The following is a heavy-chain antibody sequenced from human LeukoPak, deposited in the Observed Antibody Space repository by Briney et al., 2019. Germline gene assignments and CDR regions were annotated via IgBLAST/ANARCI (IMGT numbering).Heavy chain of an antibody. J-gene: IGHJ4*02. V-gene: IGHV4-59*01. Sequence: SETLSLTCTVSGGSISNFYWSWIRQPPGKGLEYIGYIYYSGSTNYNPSLKSRVTISVDTSKNQFPLKLSSVTAADTAVYYCARWGLYSSSWPDYWGQGTLVTVSS. CDR2: IYYSGST. CDR3: ARWGLYSSSWPDY. D-gene: IGHD6-13*01. CDR1: GGSISNFY.